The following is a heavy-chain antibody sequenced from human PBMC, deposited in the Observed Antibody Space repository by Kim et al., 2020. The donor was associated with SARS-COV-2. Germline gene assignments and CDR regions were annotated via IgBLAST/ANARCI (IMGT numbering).Heavy chain of an antibody. Sequence: GGSLRLSCAASGFTFSSYSMNWVRQAPGKGLEWVSSISSSSSYIYYADSVKGRFTISRDNAKNSLYLQMNSLRAEDTAVYYCARDMEYDYLSFDYWGQGTLVTVSS. D-gene: IGHD3-16*01. CDR2: ISSSSSYI. V-gene: IGHV3-21*01. CDR1: GFTFSSYS. J-gene: IGHJ4*02. CDR3: ARDMEYDYLSFDY.